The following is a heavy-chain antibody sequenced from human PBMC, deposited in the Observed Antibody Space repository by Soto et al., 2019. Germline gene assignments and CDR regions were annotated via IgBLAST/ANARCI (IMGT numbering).Heavy chain of an antibody. CDR1: GYTFTSYW. Sequence: GESLKISCKGSGYTFTSYWIAWVRQMPGKGLEWMGIIYPGDSDTRYSPSFQGQVTISVDKSISTAYLQWSSLKASDSAMYYCARQKRGYSYGGPFDSRGQGTLVTVSS. J-gene: IGHJ4*02. CDR3: ARQKRGYSYGGPFDS. D-gene: IGHD5-18*01. V-gene: IGHV5-51*01. CDR2: IYPGDSDT.